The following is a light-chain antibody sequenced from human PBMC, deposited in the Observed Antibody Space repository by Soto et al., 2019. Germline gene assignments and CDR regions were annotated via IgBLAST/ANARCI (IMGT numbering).Light chain of an antibody. V-gene: IGLV3-21*02. Sequence: ELTQPPSVSVAPGQTARITCGGNNIGGKSVHWYQQKPGQAPVLVVYDDSDRPSGIPDRFSGSNSGDTATLTIRRVEAGDEADYYCHVWDSSSDHYVFGTGTKVTVL. CDR2: DDS. CDR3: HVWDSSSDHYV. J-gene: IGLJ1*01. CDR1: NIGGKS.